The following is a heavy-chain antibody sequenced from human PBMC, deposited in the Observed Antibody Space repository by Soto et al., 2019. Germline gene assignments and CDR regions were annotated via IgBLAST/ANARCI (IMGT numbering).Heavy chain of an antibody. Sequence: QITLKESGPTLVRPTQTLTLTCTFSGFSLSTSGVGVGWIRQPPGKALEWLALIYWDDDKRYSPSLKSRLTIPKDTSKIQVVLTMPNMDPVDTATYYCAHSRCGGDCLQSYSSHYYYGMDVWGQGTTVTVSS. V-gene: IGHV2-5*02. CDR2: IYWDDDK. CDR3: AHSRCGGDCLQSYSSHYYYGMDV. J-gene: IGHJ6*02. D-gene: IGHD2-21*02. CDR1: GFSLSTSGVG.